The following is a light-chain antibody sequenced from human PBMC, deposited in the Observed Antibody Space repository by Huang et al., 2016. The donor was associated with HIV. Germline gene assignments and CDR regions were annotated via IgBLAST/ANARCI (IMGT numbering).Light chain of an antibody. J-gene: IGKJ1*01. V-gene: IGKV3-11*01. CDR1: QSVSTS. Sequence: EIVLTQSPVTLSLSPGERATLSCRASQSVSTSLAWYQQKPGQAPRLLIYDTSNRAPGVPARFSGSGSGTDFTLSISSLEPEDFAVYYCQQRSNWPWTFGQGTKVEIK. CDR3: QQRSNWPWT. CDR2: DTS.